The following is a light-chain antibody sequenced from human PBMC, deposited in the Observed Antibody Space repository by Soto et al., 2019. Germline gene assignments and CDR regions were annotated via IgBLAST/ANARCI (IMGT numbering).Light chain of an antibody. Sequence: EIVMTQSPGTLSVFPGETATLSCRASQSVSSYLDWFQQKPGQVPRLIMYRGLNRAIGVPARFSGSGSETEFTLTISSLQSEDSGVYYCLKHNKWPWTFGQGTKVEIK. CDR3: LKHNKWPWT. CDR2: RGL. CDR1: QSVSSY. J-gene: IGKJ1*01. V-gene: IGKV3-15*01.